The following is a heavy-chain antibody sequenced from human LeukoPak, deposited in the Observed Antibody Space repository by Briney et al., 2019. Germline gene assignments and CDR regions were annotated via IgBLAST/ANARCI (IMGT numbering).Heavy chain of an antibody. CDR1: GGSISSYY. V-gene: IGHV4-59*01. CDR3: ARVGGWEPKLHGVTFDY. Sequence: SETLSLTCTVSGGSISSYYWSWIRQPPGKGLEWIGYIYCSGSTNYNPSLKSRVTISVDTSKNQFSLKLSSVTAADTAVYFCARVGGWEPKLHGVTFDYLGQGTLVTVSS. D-gene: IGHD1-26*01. J-gene: IGHJ4*02. CDR2: IYCSGST.